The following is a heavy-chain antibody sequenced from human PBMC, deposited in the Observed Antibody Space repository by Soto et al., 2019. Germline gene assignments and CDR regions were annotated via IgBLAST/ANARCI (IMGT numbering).Heavy chain of an antibody. V-gene: IGHV4-34*01. D-gene: IGHD3-3*01. CDR2: INHSVST. Sequence: PSETLSLTCAVYGGSFSGYYWSWIRQPPGKGLEWIGEINHSVSTNYNPSLKSRVTISVDTSKNQFSLKLSSVTAADTAVYYCARGYNSDFRHWGQGTRVTVSS. J-gene: IGHJ4*02. CDR3: ARGYNSDFRH. CDR1: GGSFSGYY.